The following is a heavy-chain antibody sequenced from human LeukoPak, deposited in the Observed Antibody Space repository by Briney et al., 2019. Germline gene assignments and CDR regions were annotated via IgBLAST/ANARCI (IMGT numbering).Heavy chain of an antibody. CDR1: GGSISSSNW. CDR2: IYHSGST. D-gene: IGHD2-15*01. Sequence: PSETLSLTCAVSGGSISSSNWWSWVRQPPGKGLEWIGEIYHSGSTNYNPSLKSRVTISVDTSKNQFSLKLSSVTAADTAVYYCARTTEGYCRGRSCYSYYYYMDVWGKGTTVTVSS. CDR3: ARTTEGYCRGRSCYSYYYYMDV. V-gene: IGHV4-4*02. J-gene: IGHJ6*03.